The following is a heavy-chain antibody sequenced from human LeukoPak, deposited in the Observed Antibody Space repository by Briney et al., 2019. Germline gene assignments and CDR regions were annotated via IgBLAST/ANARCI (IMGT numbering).Heavy chain of an antibody. CDR1: GRSFSGYY. CDR2: INHSGST. V-gene: IGHV4-34*01. Sequence: SETLSLTCAVYGRSFSGYYWSWIRQPPGKGLEWIGEINHSGSTNYNPSLKSRVTISVDTSKNQFSLKLSSVTAADTAVYYCARGPTGIAVAGNFDYWGQGTLVTVSS. J-gene: IGHJ4*02. D-gene: IGHD6-19*01. CDR3: ARGPTGIAVAGNFDY.